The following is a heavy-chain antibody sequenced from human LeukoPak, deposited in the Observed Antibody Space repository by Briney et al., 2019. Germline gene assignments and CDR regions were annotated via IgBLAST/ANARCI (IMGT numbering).Heavy chain of an antibody. V-gene: IGHV3-74*03. CDR1: GFTFSDFW. Sequence: PGGSLRLSCVASGFTFSDFWMHWFRQVPGKGLIWLARISGDATRITYADSVEGRFTISRDTAKNTLFLQMNTLKLDDTAMYYCARDARRHRYFDLWGRGTLVTVSS. CDR2: ISGDATRI. D-gene: IGHD6-6*01. CDR3: ARDARRHRYFDL. J-gene: IGHJ2*01.